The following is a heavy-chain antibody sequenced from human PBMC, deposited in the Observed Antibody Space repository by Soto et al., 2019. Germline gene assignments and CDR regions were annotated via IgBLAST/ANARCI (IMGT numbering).Heavy chain of an antibody. CDR2: IIPIFGTA. V-gene: IGHV1-69*13. CDR1: GGTFSSYA. Sequence: GASVQVSCKASGGTFSSYAISWVRQAPGQGLEWMGGIIPIFGTANYAQKFQGRVTITADESTSTAYMELSSLRSEDTAVYYCARESGSGWYGPRYFDYWGQGTLVTVSS. J-gene: IGHJ4*02. D-gene: IGHD6-19*01. CDR3: ARESGSGWYGPRYFDY.